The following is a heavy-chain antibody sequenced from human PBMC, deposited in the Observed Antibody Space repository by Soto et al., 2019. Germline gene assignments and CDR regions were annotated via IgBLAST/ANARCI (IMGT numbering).Heavy chain of an antibody. CDR1: GFTFSSYA. Sequence: GGSLRLSCAASGFTFSSYAMHWVRQAPGKGLEWVTVISYDGSNKYYADSVKGRFTISRDNSKNTLYLQMNSLRAEDTAVYYCARVQGGMYSSSDYYFEYWGQGTLVTVSS. D-gene: IGHD6-6*01. J-gene: IGHJ4*02. CDR2: ISYDGSNK. V-gene: IGHV3-30-3*01. CDR3: ARVQGGMYSSSDYYFEY.